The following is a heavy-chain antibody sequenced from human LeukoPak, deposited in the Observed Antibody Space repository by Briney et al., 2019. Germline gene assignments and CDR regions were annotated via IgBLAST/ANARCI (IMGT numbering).Heavy chain of an antibody. V-gene: IGHV3-48*03. CDR3: AKDGGTYPYFLDV. CDR2: IGTSETII. J-gene: IGHJ6*03. D-gene: IGHD1-26*01. CDR1: GFTFSSSE. Sequence: GGSLRLSCVTSGFTFSSSEMSWIRQAPGKGLEWIAYIGTSETIIYYGDSVKGRFTISRDNSRDTLYLQMNSLRAEDTAIYICAKDGGTYPYFLDVWGKGTTVIVSS.